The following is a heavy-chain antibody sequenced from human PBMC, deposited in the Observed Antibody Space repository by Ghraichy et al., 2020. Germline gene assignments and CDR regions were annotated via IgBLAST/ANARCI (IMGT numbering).Heavy chain of an antibody. Sequence: ASVKVSCKTSGYTFTTYHIHWVRQALGQGLEYMGIVFPSGTSIVKAKTLQGRLTMTADMSTGTVHMELSGLTSEDTAVYYCARGNFDFWGQGTLVTVSS. V-gene: IGHV1-46*04. CDR1: GYTFTTYH. J-gene: IGHJ4*02. CDR2: VFPSGTSI. CDR3: ARGNFDF.